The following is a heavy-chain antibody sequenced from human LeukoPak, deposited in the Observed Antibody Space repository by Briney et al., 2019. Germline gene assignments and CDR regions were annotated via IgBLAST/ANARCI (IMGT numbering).Heavy chain of an antibody. CDR1: GYTFTGYY. D-gene: IGHD6-13*01. Sequence: EASVKVSCKASGYTFTGYYMHWVRQAPGQGLEWMGWINPNSGGTNYAQKFQGRVTMTRDTSISTAYMELSRLRSDDKAVYYCARDFAYSSSWYGGPYWFDPWGQGTLVTVSS. J-gene: IGHJ5*02. CDR2: INPNSGGT. CDR3: ARDFAYSSSWYGGPYWFDP. V-gene: IGHV1-2*02.